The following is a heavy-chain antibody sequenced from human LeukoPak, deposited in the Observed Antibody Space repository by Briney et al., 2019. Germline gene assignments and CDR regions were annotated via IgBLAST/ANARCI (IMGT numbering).Heavy chain of an antibody. CDR2: IFPGDSDI. D-gene: IGHD3-9*01. CDR1: GYSFTSYW. J-gene: IGHJ4*02. V-gene: IGHV5-51*01. Sequence: GESLKISCKGSGYSFTSYWIGWVRQMPGKGLEWMGIIFPGDSDIRYSPSLQGQVTISADKSISTAYLQWSSLKASDTAMYYCARHPTYYDILTGYSDYWGQGTLVTVSS. CDR3: ARHPTYYDILTGYSDY.